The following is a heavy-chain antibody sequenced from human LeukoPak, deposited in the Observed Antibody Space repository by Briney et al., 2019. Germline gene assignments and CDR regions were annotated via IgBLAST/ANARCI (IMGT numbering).Heavy chain of an antibody. CDR3: AADPFSARYGSGKGYYYYFYRDV. CDR2: ITAYNGNT. V-gene: IGHV1-18*01. Sequence: ASVKVSRKCSGYTFTSYGISWVRQPPAQGREWMGWITAYNGNTNNAQKLQGTVTMTTDTSTSTAYMELKSLRSEDTAVSFFAADPFSARYGSGKGYYYYFYRDVGGKGTTVTVSS. CDR1: GYTFTSYG. D-gene: IGHD3-10*01. J-gene: IGHJ6*03.